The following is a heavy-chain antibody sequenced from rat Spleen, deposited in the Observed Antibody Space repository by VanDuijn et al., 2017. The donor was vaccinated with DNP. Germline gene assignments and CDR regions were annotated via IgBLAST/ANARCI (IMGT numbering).Heavy chain of an antibody. Sequence: EVQLVETGGGLVQPGRSLKLPCAASGFTFSDYYMAWVRQAPTAGLEWVASISSGGDITYYRDSVKGRFTISRDNAKGTLPLQMDSLRSEDTATYYCARPDYWGQGVMVTVSS. J-gene: IGHJ2*01. CDR3: ARPDY. CDR2: ISSGGDIT. CDR1: GFTFSDYY. V-gene: IGHV5-25*01.